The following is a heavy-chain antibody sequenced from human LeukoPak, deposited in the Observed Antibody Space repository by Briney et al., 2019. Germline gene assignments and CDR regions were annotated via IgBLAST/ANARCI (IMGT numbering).Heavy chain of an antibody. CDR2: ISSSGSTI. V-gene: IGHV3-48*03. CDR3: ARGMRLAGLY. D-gene: IGHD2-21*01. CDR1: GFTFSSYE. J-gene: IGHJ4*02. Sequence: GGSLRLSCAASGFTFSSYEMNWVRQAPGKGLEWVSYISSSGSTIYYADSVKGRFTISRDNAKNSLYMQMNSLRAEDTAVYYCARGMRLAGLYWGQGTLVTVSS.